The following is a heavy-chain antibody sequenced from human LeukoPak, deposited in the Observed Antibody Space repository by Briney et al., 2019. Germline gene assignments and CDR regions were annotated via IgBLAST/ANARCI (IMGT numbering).Heavy chain of an antibody. V-gene: IGHV1-69*05. J-gene: IGHJ4*02. CDR3: ARANYYDSSGSLYSCDY. CDR2: IIPIFGTA. D-gene: IGHD3-22*01. CDR1: GGTFSSYA. Sequence: ASVKVSCKASGGTFSSYAISWVRQAPGQGLEWMGGIIPIFGTANYAQKFQGRVTITTDESTSTAYMELSSLRSEDTAVYYGARANYYDSSGSLYSCDYWGQGTLVTVSS.